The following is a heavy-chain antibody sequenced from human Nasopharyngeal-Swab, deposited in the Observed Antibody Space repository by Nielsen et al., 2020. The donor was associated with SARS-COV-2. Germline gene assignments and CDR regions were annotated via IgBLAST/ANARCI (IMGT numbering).Heavy chain of an antibody. Sequence: GESLKISCAASGFTFSSYAMHWVRQTPGKGLEWVAVISYDGSNKYYADSVKGRFTISRDNSKNTLYLQMNSLRAEDTAVYYCASPKTFYGGNTGVDRAFDIWGQGTMVTVSS. D-gene: IGHD4-23*01. J-gene: IGHJ3*02. CDR3: ASPKTFYGGNTGVDRAFDI. CDR2: ISYDGSNK. V-gene: IGHV3-30-3*01. CDR1: GFTFSSYA.